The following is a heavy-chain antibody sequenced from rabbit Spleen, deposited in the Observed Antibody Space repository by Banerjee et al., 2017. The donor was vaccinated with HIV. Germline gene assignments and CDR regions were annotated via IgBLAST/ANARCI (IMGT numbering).Heavy chain of an antibody. CDR3: ARDGSGGISYYFNL. D-gene: IGHD1-1*01. CDR1: RVSFSDKDV. Sequence: QSLEESGGGLVKPEGSLTLTCKASRVSFSDKDVMCWVRQAPGKGLEWIACINTITGKSVYANWAKGRSTISKTSSTTVTLQMTSLTAADTATYFCARDGSGGISYYFNLWGPGTWSPS. V-gene: IGHV1S40*01. J-gene: IGHJ4*01. CDR2: INTITGKS.